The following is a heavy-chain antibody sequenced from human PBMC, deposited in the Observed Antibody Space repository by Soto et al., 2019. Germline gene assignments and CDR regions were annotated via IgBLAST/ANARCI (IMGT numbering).Heavy chain of an antibody. D-gene: IGHD3-10*01. Sequence: EVQLLESGGGLVQPGGSLRLSCAASGFTFNNYAMTWVRQAPGKVLEWFSAISGGGDTTSYADSVKGRFTVSRDGSKNTLDLQMSSLRAEDTALYYCAKGRGGSGSLTPRVDFWGQGTLVTVSS. CDR1: GFTFNNYA. V-gene: IGHV3-23*01. J-gene: IGHJ4*02. CDR2: ISGGGDTT. CDR3: AKGRGGSGSLTPRVDF.